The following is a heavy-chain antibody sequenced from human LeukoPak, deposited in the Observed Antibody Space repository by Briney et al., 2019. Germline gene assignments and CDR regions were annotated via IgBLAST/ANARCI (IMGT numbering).Heavy chain of an antibody. V-gene: IGHV3-23*01. Sequence: PGGSLRLSCAASGFTFSSYAMSWVRQAPGKGLEWVSAISGSGGSTYYADSVKGRFTISRDNSKNTLYLQMNSLRAEDTAVYYCAKDQDRYSSSSRAPYWGQGTLVTVSS. D-gene: IGHD6-6*01. J-gene: IGHJ4*02. CDR2: ISGSGGST. CDR3: AKDQDRYSSSSRAPY. CDR1: GFTFSSYA.